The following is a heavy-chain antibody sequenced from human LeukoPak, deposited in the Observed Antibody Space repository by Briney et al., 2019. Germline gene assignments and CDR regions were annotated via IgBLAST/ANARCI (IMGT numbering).Heavy chain of an antibody. CDR1: GGSFSGYY. V-gene: IGHV4-34*01. D-gene: IGHD2-15*01. J-gene: IGHJ4*02. Sequence: SETLPLTCAVYGGSFSGYYWSWIRQPPGKGLEWIGEINHSGSTNYNPSLKSRVTISVDTSKNQFSLKLSSVTTADTAVYYCARGQVVAATVFDYWGQGTLVTVSS. CDR2: INHSGST. CDR3: ARGQVVAATVFDY.